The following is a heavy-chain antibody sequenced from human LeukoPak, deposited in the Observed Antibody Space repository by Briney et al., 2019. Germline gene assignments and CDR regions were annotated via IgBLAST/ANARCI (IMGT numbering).Heavy chain of an antibody. Sequence: PGGSLRLSCAASGFNFDYYAMYWVRQVPGKGLEWVSGITRSSGTVDYAASVKGRFTISRDNAKNSLYLQMNGLRPEDTAFYYCAKALHPLTTVTRGALDIWGQGTMVTVSS. D-gene: IGHD4-17*01. CDR2: ITRSSGTV. CDR1: GFNFDYYA. J-gene: IGHJ3*02. V-gene: IGHV3-9*01. CDR3: AKALHPLTTVTRGALDI.